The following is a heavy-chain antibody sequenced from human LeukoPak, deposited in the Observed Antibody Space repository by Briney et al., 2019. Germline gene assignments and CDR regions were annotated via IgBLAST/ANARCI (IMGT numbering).Heavy chain of an antibody. CDR1: GGSISSYY. J-gene: IGHJ6*04. D-gene: IGHD2-15*01. Sequence: SETLSLTCTVSGGSISSYYWSWIRQPPGKGLEWIGYIYYSGSTNHNPSLKNRVTISVDTSKNQFSLKLSSVTAADTAVYYCARVALVAATMGYYYGMDVWGKGTTVTVSS. CDR2: IYYSGST. CDR3: ARVALVAATMGYYYGMDV. V-gene: IGHV4-59*01.